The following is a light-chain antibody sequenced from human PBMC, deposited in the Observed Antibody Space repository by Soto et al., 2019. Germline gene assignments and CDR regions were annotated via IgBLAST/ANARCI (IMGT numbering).Light chain of an antibody. J-gene: IGKJ1*01. CDR2: ATS. CDR3: LQDYSYPRT. CDR1: QGIRND. V-gene: IGKV1-6*01. Sequence: AIQMTQSPSSLSASVGDRVTITCRASQGIRNDLGWYQQRTGKAPKLLIYATSNLQTGVPSRFSRSRSGTDFTLNISSLQPEDFATYYCLQDYSYPRTFGQGTKVEIK.